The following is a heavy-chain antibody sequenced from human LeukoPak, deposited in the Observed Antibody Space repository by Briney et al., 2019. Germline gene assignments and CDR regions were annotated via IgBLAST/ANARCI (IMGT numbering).Heavy chain of an antibody. Sequence: ASVKGSCKASGYTFTSYAMHWVRHAPGQRREWMGWINAGNGNTKYSQKFQGRVTITRDTSASTAYMELSSLRSEDTALYYCARGGPRDDLYCSGGSCYSRRAFDIWGQGTMVTVSS. D-gene: IGHD2-15*01. V-gene: IGHV1-3*01. CDR1: GYTFTSYA. J-gene: IGHJ3*02. CDR3: ARGGPRDDLYCSGGSCYSRRAFDI. CDR2: INAGNGNT.